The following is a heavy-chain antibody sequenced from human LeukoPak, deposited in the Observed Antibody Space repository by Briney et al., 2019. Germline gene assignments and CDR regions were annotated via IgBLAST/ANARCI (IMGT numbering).Heavy chain of an antibody. CDR2: IYTSGST. V-gene: IGHV4-4*07. D-gene: IGHD3-3*01. CDR1: GGSISSYY. CDR3: ARDSRYYDFWSGYSGVFDP. Sequence: SETLSLTCTVSGGSISSYYWSWIRQPAGKGLEWIGRIYTSGSTNYNPSLKSRVTMSVDTSKNQFSLKLSSVTAADTAVYYCARDSRYYDFWSGYSGVFDPWGQGTLVTVSS. J-gene: IGHJ5*02.